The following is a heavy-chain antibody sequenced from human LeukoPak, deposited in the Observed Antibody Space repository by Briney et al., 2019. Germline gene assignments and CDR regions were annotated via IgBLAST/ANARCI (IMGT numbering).Heavy chain of an antibody. CDR3: ARGLSDYYDSSGYYDYYGMDV. J-gene: IGHJ6*02. CDR2: ISSSGSTI. CDR1: GFTFSDYY. Sequence: PGRSLRLSCAASGFTFSDYYMSWIRQAPGKGLEWVSYISSSGSTIYYADSVKGRFTISRDNAKNSLYLQMNSLRAEDTAVYYCARGLSDYYDSSGYYDYYGMDVWGQGTTVTVSS. D-gene: IGHD3-22*01. V-gene: IGHV3-11*01.